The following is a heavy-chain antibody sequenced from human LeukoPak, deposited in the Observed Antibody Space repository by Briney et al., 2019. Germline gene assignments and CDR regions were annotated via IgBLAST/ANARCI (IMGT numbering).Heavy chain of an antibody. V-gene: IGHV3-21*04. CDR3: ARLSGSSGWTNEYYFDY. J-gene: IGHJ4*02. CDR2: ISSGSSYI. D-gene: IGHD6-19*01. CDR1: GFTFSSYS. Sequence: GGSLRLSCAASGFTFSSYSMNWVRQAPGKGLEWVSSISSGSSYIYYADSVKDRFTISRDNAKNSLYLQMNSLRAEDTAVYYCARLSGSSGWTNEYYFDYWGQGTLVTVSS.